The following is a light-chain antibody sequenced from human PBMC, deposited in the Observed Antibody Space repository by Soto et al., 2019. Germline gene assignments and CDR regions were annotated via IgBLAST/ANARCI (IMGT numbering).Light chain of an antibody. V-gene: IGKV3-15*01. CDR2: GAS. Sequence: EILMTKSPATLSLSPGDRATLSCRASQSISSNLAWYQQKPGQAPRLLIYGASSRATGVPARFSGSGSGTEFTLTITSLQSEDFAIYYCQQYNGWPRTFGQGTKV. CDR1: QSISSN. J-gene: IGKJ1*01. CDR3: QQYNGWPRT.